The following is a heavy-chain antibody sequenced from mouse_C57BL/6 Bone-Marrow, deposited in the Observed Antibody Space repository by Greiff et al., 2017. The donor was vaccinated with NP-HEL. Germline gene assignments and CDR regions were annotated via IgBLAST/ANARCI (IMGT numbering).Heavy chain of an antibody. Sequence: EVKLQESGPGLVKPSQSLSLTCSVTGYSITSGYYWNWIRQFPGNKLEWMGYISYDGSNNYNPSLKNRISITRDKSKNQFFLKLNSVTTEDTATYYCARDYYGSSLAYWGQGTLVTVSA. CDR1: GYSITSGYY. CDR3: ARDYYGSSLAY. CDR2: ISYDGSN. J-gene: IGHJ3*01. D-gene: IGHD1-1*01. V-gene: IGHV3-6*01.